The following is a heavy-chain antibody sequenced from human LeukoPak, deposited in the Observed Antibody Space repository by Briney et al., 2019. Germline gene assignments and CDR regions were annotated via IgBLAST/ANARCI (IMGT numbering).Heavy chain of an antibody. CDR2: IIPIFGTA. J-gene: IGHJ6*03. V-gene: IGHV1-69*05. CDR3: ARAATGYCSSTSCYGSSYYYYMDV. Sequence: SVKVSCKASGATFSSYAISWVRQAPGQGLEWMGGIIPIFGTANYAQKFQGRVTITTDESTSAAYMELSSLRSEDTAVYYCARAATGYCSSTSCYGSSYYYYMDVWGKGTTVTVSS. CDR1: GATFSSYA. D-gene: IGHD2-2*01.